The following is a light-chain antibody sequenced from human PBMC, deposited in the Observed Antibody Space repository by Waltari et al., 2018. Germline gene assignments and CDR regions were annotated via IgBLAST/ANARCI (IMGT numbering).Light chain of an antibody. CDR1: QTITKF. V-gene: IGKV1-39*01. CDR3: RQTYTSPRT. CDR2: AAS. Sequence: DIQMTQSPSTLSASVGDRVTITCRASQTITKFLSWYQQKPGKAPKLLIYAASRLQSGVPSRFSGSGSGTDFALTISNLQPEDFATYFCRQTYTSPRTFGQGTKVEIK. J-gene: IGKJ1*01.